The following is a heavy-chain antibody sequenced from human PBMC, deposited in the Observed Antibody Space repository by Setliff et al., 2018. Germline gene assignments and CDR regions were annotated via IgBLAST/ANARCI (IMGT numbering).Heavy chain of an antibody. CDR1: GFPFRTYT. CDR3: AKTYIVATVWGDKAFDY. CDR2: INSGGSLI. Sequence: GGSLRLSCVVSGFPFRTYTMNWVRQAPGKGLEWVSYINSGGSLIYYADSVKGRFTISRDNSKNTVYLQLNSLRAEDAAVYYCAKTYIVATVWGDKAFDYWGPGTLVTVSS. D-gene: IGHD3-16*01. J-gene: IGHJ4*02. V-gene: IGHV3-48*01.